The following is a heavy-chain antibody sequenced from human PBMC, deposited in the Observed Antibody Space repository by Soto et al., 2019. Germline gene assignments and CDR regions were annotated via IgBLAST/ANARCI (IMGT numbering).Heavy chain of an antibody. CDR2: ISAYNGNT. D-gene: IGHD3-3*01. J-gene: IGHJ4*02. V-gene: IGHV1-18*01. CDR3: AREYYDFWSGYSTPSSPLDY. Sequence: QVQLVQSGAEVKKPGASVKVSCKASGYTFTSYGISWVRQAPGQGLEWMGWISAYNGNTNYAQKLQGRVTMTTDTSTSTAYMELRSLRSDDTAVYYCAREYYDFWSGYSTPSSPLDYWGQGTLVTVSS. CDR1: GYTFTSYG.